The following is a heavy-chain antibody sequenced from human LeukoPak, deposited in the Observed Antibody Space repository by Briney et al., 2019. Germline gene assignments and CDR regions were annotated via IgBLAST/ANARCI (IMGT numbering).Heavy chain of an antibody. J-gene: IGHJ6*02. V-gene: IGHV3-66*01. CDR3: AREPYLAAATNYYYYGMDV. CDR1: GFTVSSNY. CDR2: IYSGGST. Sequence: PGGSLRLSCAASGFTVSSNYMSWVRQAPGKGLEWVSVIYSGGSTYYADSVKGRFTISRDNSKNTLYLQMNSLRAEDTAVYYCAREPYLAAATNYYYYGMDVWGQGTTVTVSS. D-gene: IGHD6-13*01.